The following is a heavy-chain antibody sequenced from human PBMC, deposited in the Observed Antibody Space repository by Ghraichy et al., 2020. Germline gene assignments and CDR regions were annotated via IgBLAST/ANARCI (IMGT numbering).Heavy chain of an antibody. D-gene: IGHD3-10*01. CDR2: IYHSGST. CDR1: GASISSGYY. V-gene: IGHV4-38-2*02. Sequence: SETLSLTCTVSGASISSGYYWGWIRQPPGKGLDWIGSIYHSGSTYYNPSLKSRVTISVDTSKNHFSLKLTSVTAADTAVYYCARETHYYGSGSFPDNWFDPWGQGTPVTVSS. J-gene: IGHJ5*02. CDR3: ARETHYYGSGSFPDNWFDP.